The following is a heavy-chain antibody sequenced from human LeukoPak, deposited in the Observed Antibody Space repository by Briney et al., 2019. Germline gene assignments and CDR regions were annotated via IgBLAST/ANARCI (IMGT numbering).Heavy chain of an antibody. CDR2: IYHSGST. CDR1: GGSISSGDNY. D-gene: IGHD6-6*01. Sequence: SETLSLTCTVSGGSISSGDNYWSWIRQPPGKGLEWIGYIYHSGSTYYNPSLKSRVTISVDRSKNQFSLKLSSVTAADTAVYYCARGSLIAARSIEGDYWGQGNLVTVSS. J-gene: IGHJ4*02. V-gene: IGHV4-30-2*01. CDR3: ARGSLIAARSIEGDY.